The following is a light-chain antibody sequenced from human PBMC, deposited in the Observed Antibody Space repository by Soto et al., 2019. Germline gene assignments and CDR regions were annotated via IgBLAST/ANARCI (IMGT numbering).Light chain of an antibody. CDR3: CSFAGSSTFVV. V-gene: IGLV2-11*01. CDR1: ISDVGGYNY. J-gene: IGLJ3*02. Sequence: QSVLTQPRSVSGSPGQSVTISCTGTISDVGGYNYVSWFQQHPGKVPKLMIHDVSERPSGVPGRFSGSKSGNTASLTISGLQAEDEADYYCCSFAGSSTFVVFGGGTKLTVL. CDR2: DVS.